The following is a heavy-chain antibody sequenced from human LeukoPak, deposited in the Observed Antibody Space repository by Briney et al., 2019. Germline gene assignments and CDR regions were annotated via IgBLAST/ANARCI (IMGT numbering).Heavy chain of an antibody. CDR2: INPHSGGT. CDR3: ARDMDSGPDFFDY. J-gene: IGHJ4*02. D-gene: IGHD1-26*01. V-gene: IGHV1-2*02. Sequence: ASVKVSCKASRYTFTGYYMDWVRQAPGQGLEWMGWINPHSGGTDHAQKFQGRVTMTRDTSISTAYMELSRLRSDDTAVYYCARDMDSGPDFFDYWGLGTLVTVSS. CDR1: RYTFTGYY.